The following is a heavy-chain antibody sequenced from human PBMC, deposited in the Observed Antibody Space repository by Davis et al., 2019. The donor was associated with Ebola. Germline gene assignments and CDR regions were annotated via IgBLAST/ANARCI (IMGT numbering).Heavy chain of an antibody. D-gene: IGHD2-2*02. CDR2: IKPDGSDR. J-gene: IGHJ6*03. Sequence: GESLKISCAGSGFTFSPYWMSWVRQAPGKGLEWVANIKPDGSDRNYVDSVKGRFTISRDNAKNSVYLQMNSLRAEDTAVYYCARDYTDDLYYYYYMDVWGKGTTVTVSS. V-gene: IGHV3-7*01. CDR3: ARDYTDDLYYYYYMDV. CDR1: GFTFSPYW.